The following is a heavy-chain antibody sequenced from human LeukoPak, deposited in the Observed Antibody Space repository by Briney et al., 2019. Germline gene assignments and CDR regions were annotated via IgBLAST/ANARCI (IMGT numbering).Heavy chain of an antibody. Sequence: SETLSLTCAVYGGSFSGYYWSWIRQPPGEGLEWIGEINHSGSTNYNPSLKSRVTISVDTSKNQFSLKLSSVTAADTAVYYCARGGGYCSGGSCRGSDAFDIWGQGTMVTVSS. V-gene: IGHV4-34*01. CDR1: GGSFSGYY. CDR3: ARGGGYCSGGSCRGSDAFDI. CDR2: INHSGST. D-gene: IGHD2-15*01. J-gene: IGHJ3*02.